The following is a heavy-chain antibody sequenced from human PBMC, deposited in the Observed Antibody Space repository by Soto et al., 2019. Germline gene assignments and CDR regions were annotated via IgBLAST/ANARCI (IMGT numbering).Heavy chain of an antibody. D-gene: IGHD6-13*01. V-gene: IGHV3-23*01. CDR1: GFTFNNYA. J-gene: IGHJ6*02. CDR2: ISYSGDRT. CDR3: EPATIEGPAPGTAV. Sequence: PGGSLRLSCAASGFTFNNYAMSWVRQAPGKGLEWVSAISYSGDRTFYADSAKGRFTISRDNSKNTLYLEMKSLRAEDTAIYYCEPATIEGPAPGTAVWGQGTTVTVSS.